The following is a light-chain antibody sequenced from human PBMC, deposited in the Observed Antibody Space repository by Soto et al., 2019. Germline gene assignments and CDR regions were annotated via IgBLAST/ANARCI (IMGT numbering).Light chain of an antibody. V-gene: IGLV2-14*03. CDR3: SSYTGSSTLV. CDR1: SSDVGGYNY. J-gene: IGLJ2*01. CDR2: DVS. Sequence: QSALTQPASVSGSPGQSITISCTGTSSDVGGYNYVSWYQQHPGKVPKLMIYDVSNRPSGVSNRFSGSKSGHTASLTISGLQAEDEADYYCSSYTGSSTLVFGGGTKLTVL.